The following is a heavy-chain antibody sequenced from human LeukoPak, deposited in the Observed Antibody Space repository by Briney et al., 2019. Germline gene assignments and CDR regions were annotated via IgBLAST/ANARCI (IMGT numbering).Heavy chain of an antibody. Sequence: PGGSLRLSCTASGFTFSVYAMMWVRQAPGKGPEWVSAIRGGGGSAFYADSVKGRFTISRDNSKYTLFLQMNSLRAEDTAVYYCARDPNGDYIGAFDLWGPGTKVTVSS. J-gene: IGHJ3*01. CDR3: ARDPNGDYIGAFDL. CDR1: GFTFSVYA. CDR2: IRGGGGSA. D-gene: IGHD4-17*01. V-gene: IGHV3-23*01.